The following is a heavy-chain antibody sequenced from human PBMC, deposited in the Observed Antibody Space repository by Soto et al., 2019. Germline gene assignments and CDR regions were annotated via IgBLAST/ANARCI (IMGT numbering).Heavy chain of an antibody. Sequence: QVQLVQSGAEVKKPGSSVKVSCKASGGTFSSYAISWVRQDPGQGLEWMGGSIPISETTNYAQKFQGRVTITADEAKSTAYMELSSLRSEDTAVYYCARSQGSSTSLEIYYYYYYGMDVWGQGTTVTVSS. CDR1: GGTFSSYA. D-gene: IGHD2-2*01. J-gene: IGHJ6*02. V-gene: IGHV1-69*01. CDR2: SIPISETT. CDR3: ARSQGSSTSLEIYYYYYYGMDV.